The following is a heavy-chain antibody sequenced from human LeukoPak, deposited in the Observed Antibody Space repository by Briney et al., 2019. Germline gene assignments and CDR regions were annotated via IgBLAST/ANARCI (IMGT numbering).Heavy chain of an antibody. CDR3: AREEVDTAAVDY. Sequence: GRSLRLSCAASGFTFSSYAMHWVRQAPGKGLEWVAVISYDGSNKYYADSVKGRFTISRGNSKNTLYLQMNSLRAEDTAVYYCAREEVDTAAVDYWGQGTLVTVSS. D-gene: IGHD5-18*01. V-gene: IGHV3-30*04. CDR1: GFTFSSYA. CDR2: ISYDGSNK. J-gene: IGHJ4*02.